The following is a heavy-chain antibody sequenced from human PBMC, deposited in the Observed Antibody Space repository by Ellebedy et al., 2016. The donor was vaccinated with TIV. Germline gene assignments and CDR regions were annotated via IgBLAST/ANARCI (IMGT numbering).Heavy chain of an antibody. J-gene: IGHJ4*02. Sequence: SETLSLXXTVSGGSIRSSSYYWGWIRQPPGKGLEWIGSIYYSGSTYYNPSLKSRVTISVDTSKNQFSLKLSSVTAADTAVYYCARDRRYYESSGYYLDYWGQGTLATVSS. CDR1: GGSIRSSSYY. CDR3: ARDRRYYESSGYYLDY. CDR2: IYYSGST. V-gene: IGHV4-39*02. D-gene: IGHD3-22*01.